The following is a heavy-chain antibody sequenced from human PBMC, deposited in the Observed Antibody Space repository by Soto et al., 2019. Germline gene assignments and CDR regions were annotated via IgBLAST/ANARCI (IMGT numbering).Heavy chain of an antibody. V-gene: IGHV3-23*01. J-gene: IGHJ6*02. CDR1: GFTFSRYA. Sequence: GGSLRLSCAGSGFTFSRYAMNWVRQAPGKGLEWVSIISSRGDRTSYAESVKGRFTISRYDSKNTLFLHMNSLGAEDTAVYYCAKETGYSYGFQPNALDVWGQGTTVTVSS. D-gene: IGHD5-18*01. CDR2: ISSRGDRT. CDR3: AKETGYSYGFQPNALDV.